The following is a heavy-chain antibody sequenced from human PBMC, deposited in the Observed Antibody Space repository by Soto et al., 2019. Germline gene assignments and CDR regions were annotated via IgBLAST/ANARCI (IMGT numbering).Heavy chain of an antibody. D-gene: IGHD1-7*01. CDR2: INHSGST. CDR3: ARGGGAGTTEQIVDY. Sequence: SETLSLTRAVYGGSFSGYYWSWIRQPPGKGLEWIGEINHSGSTNYNPSLKSRVTISVDTSKNQFSLKLSSVTAADTAVYYCARGGGAGTTEQIVDYWGQGTLVTVSS. V-gene: IGHV4-34*01. CDR1: GGSFSGYY. J-gene: IGHJ4*02.